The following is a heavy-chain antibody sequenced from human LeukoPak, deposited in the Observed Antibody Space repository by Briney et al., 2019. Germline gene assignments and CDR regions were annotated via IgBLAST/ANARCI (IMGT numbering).Heavy chain of an antibody. Sequence: SSETLSLTCAVYGGSFSGCYWSWIRQPPGKGLEWIGEINHSGSTNYNPSLKSRVTISVDMSKNQFSLKVTSMTAADTAVYYCARDHPLTTDYIVYYYYMDVWGKGTTVTVSS. J-gene: IGHJ6*03. CDR1: GGSFSGCY. V-gene: IGHV4-34*01. CDR3: ARDHPLTTDYIVYYYYMDV. CDR2: INHSGST. D-gene: IGHD4-11*01.